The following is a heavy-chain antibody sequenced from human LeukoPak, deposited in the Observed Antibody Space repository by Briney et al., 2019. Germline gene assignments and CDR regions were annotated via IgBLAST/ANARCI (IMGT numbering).Heavy chain of an antibody. D-gene: IGHD3-10*01. CDR1: GGSFSGYY. J-gene: IGHJ6*03. CDR3: ARHPARVLRYYYYMDV. CDR2: INHSGST. V-gene: IGHV4-34*01. Sequence: SETLSLTCAVYGGSFSGYYWSWIRQPPGKGLEWIGEINHSGSTNYNPSLKSRVTISVDTSKNQFSLKLSSVTAADTAVYYCARHPARVLRYYYYMDVWGKGTTVTVSS.